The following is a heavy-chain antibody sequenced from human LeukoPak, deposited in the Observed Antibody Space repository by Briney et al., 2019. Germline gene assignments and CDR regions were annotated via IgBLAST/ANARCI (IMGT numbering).Heavy chain of an antibody. Sequence: SETLSLTCTVSGGSISSYYWSWVRQPPGKGVEWIGYIYYSGSTNYNPSLKSRVTISVDTSKNQFSLKLSSVTAADTAVYYCARARGYSYGPYYYGMDVWGQGTTVTVSS. V-gene: IGHV4-59*01. J-gene: IGHJ6*02. CDR3: ARARGYSYGPYYYGMDV. D-gene: IGHD5-18*01. CDR1: GGSISSYY. CDR2: IYYSGST.